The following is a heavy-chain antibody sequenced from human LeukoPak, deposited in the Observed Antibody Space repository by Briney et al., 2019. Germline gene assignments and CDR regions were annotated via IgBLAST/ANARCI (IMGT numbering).Heavy chain of an antibody. CDR2: ISGSGGST. CDR3: AKEYGSGSYYPY. Sequence: TGGSLRLSCAASGFTFSDYSMNWVRQAPGKGLEWVSAISGSGGSTYYADSVKGRFTISRDNSKNTLYLQMNSLRAEDTAVYYCAKEYGSGSYYPYWGQGTLVTVSS. D-gene: IGHD3-10*01. J-gene: IGHJ4*02. V-gene: IGHV3-23*01. CDR1: GFTFSDYS.